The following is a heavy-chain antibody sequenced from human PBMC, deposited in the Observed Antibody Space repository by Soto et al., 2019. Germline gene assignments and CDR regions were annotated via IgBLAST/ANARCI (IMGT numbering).Heavy chain of an antibody. D-gene: IGHD6-13*01. CDR1: GGTLSNHA. Sequence: QVHLVQSGAEVKKPGSSVKVSCKAPGGTLSNHAINWVRQAPGQGLEWMGRIIPIFTTTNYAQKFQGRVTMTADESTITAYLELSSLKHDDTAVYYCAREVAADGTFREDVFDIWGQGTLVTVSS. CDR3: AREVAADGTFREDVFDI. CDR2: IIPIFTTT. J-gene: IGHJ3*02. V-gene: IGHV1-69*12.